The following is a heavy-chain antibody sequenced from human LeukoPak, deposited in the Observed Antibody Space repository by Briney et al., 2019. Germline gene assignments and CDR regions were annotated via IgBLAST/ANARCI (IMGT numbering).Heavy chain of an antibody. Sequence: SVKGRFTISIDNAKKSLHLQMNSLRAEDTGVYYCARDRGIVGATGTFDYWGQGTLVTVSS. J-gene: IGHJ4*02. D-gene: IGHD1-26*01. V-gene: IGHV3-21*01. CDR3: ARDRGIVGATGTFDY.